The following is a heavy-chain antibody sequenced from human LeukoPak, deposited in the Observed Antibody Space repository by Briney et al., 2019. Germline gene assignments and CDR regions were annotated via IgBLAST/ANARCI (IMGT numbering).Heavy chain of an antibody. V-gene: IGHV3-23*01. J-gene: IGHJ5*02. Sequence: GGSLRLSCAASTFTFSSYTMNWVRQAPGKGLEGVSTISGSGDNTYYADSVNGRFTISRDNSKKTLYLYMNRLRAEDTAVYFCAKWGPISSSRNNWLDPWGQGTLVTVSS. D-gene: IGHD6-13*01. CDR2: ISGSGDNT. CDR3: AKWGPISSSRNNWLDP. CDR1: TFTFSSYT.